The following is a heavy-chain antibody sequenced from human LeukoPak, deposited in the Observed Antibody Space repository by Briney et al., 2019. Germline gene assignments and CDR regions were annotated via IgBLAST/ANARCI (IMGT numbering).Heavy chain of an antibody. CDR2: ISGSGDST. V-gene: IGHV3-23*01. CDR3: AKADSSSCYNTYVDY. J-gene: IGHJ4*02. D-gene: IGHD6-13*01. CDR1: GFTFSSYA. Sequence: GGSLRLSCAASGFTFSSYAMSWVRQAPGKGLEWVSTISGSGDSTYYADSVKGRSTISRDNSKNTLFLQMNSLRAGDTAVYYCAKADSSSCYNTYVDYWGQGTLVTVSS.